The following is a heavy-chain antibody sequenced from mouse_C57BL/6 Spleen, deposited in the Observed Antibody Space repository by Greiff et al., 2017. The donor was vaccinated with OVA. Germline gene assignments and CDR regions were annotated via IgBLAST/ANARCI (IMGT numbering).Heavy chain of an antibody. D-gene: IGHD1-1*01. CDR2: IYPGSGST. V-gene: IGHV1-55*01. J-gene: IGHJ1*03. CDR3: ARSTCYYGSPYWYIDV. CDR1: GYTFTSYW. Sequence: QVQLQQPGAELVKPGASVKMSCKASGYTFTSYWITWVKQRPGQGLEWIGDIYPGSGSTNNNEKFKSKATLTVDTSTSTAYMQLSSLTSEDSAVYDCARSTCYYGSPYWYIDVWGTGTTVTVSS.